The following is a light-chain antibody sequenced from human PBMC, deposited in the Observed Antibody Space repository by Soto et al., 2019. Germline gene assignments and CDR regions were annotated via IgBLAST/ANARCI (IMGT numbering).Light chain of an antibody. Sequence: EIVLTQSPGTLSLSPGDRATRSCRASETVTGKYLAWYQQKAGQAPRLLIFAASNRATGIPDRFSGSGSGTDFTLTISRLEPEDFAVYFCQQYSSPPQTFGQGTKVDIK. J-gene: IGKJ1*01. CDR3: QQYSSPPQT. CDR2: AAS. V-gene: IGKV3-20*01. CDR1: ETVTGKY.